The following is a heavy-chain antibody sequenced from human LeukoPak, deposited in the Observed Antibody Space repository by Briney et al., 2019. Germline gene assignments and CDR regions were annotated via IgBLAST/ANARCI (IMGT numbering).Heavy chain of an antibody. J-gene: IGHJ4*02. CDR2: ISYDGSNK. CDR3: AKDPGEYGDYYYFDY. V-gene: IGHV3-30*18. D-gene: IGHD4-17*01. CDR1: GFTFSSYG. Sequence: GRSLRLSCAASGFTFSSYGMHWVRQAPGKGLEWVAVISYDGSNKYYADSVKGRFTLSRDNSKNTLYLQMNSLRAEDTAVYYCAKDPGEYGDYYYFDYWGQGTLVTVSS.